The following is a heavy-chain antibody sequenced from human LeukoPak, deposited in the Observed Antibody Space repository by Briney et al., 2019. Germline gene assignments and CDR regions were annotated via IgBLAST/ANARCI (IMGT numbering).Heavy chain of an antibody. CDR2: ISSSGSTI. V-gene: IGHV3-48*03. CDR3: ARDHSTAREGSYFDY. J-gene: IGHJ4*02. D-gene: IGHD1-14*01. CDR1: GFTFSSYE. Sequence: GGSLRLSCSASGFTFSSYEMNWVRQAPGKGLEWVSYISSSGSTIYYADSVKGRFTISRDNAKNSLYLQMNSLRAEDTAVYYCARDHSTAREGSYFDYWGQGTLVTVSS.